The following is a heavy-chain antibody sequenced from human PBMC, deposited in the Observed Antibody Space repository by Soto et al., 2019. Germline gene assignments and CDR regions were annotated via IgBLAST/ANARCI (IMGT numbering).Heavy chain of an antibody. V-gene: IGHV1-3*05. Sequence: QVQLVRSGAEEKKPGASVKVSCKASGYIFSRNDIHWVRQAPGQRLEWMGWMNAGNGNTRYSREFQARVTFTRDTAASTGYMELSSLRSEDTAVYYCARAAGMVALDYWGQGTLVTVSS. CDR2: MNAGNGNT. CDR3: ARAAGMVALDY. J-gene: IGHJ4*02. CDR1: GYIFSRND. D-gene: IGHD5-18*01.